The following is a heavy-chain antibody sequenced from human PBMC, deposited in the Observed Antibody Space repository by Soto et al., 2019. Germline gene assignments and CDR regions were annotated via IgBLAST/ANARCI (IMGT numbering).Heavy chain of an antibody. CDR1: GFTFSSYA. CDR3: AKDVLLWFGELSGMDV. J-gene: IGHJ6*02. D-gene: IGHD3-10*01. Sequence: EVQLLESGGGLVQPGGSLRLSCAASGFTFSSYAMSWVRQAPGKGLEWVSAISGSGGSTYYADSVKGRFTISRDNSKNTLYLQMNSLRAEDTAVYYCAKDVLLWFGELSGMDVRGQGTTVTVSS. CDR2: ISGSGGST. V-gene: IGHV3-23*01.